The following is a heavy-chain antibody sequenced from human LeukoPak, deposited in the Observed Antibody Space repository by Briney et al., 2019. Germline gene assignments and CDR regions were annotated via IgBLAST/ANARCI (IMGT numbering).Heavy chain of an antibody. Sequence: GGSLRLSCAASGFTFSSYAMSWVRQAPGKGLEWVSYISSSGSTIYYADSAKGRFTISRDNAKNSLYLQMNSLRAEDTAVYYCARLVVPAAIPVGWFDPWGQGTLVTVSS. CDR3: ARLVVPAAIPVGWFDP. J-gene: IGHJ5*02. CDR1: GFTFSSYA. D-gene: IGHD2-2*01. V-gene: IGHV3-48*04. CDR2: ISSSGSTI.